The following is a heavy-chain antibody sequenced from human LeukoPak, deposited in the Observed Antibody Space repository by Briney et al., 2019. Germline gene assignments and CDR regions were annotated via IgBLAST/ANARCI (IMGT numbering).Heavy chain of an antibody. V-gene: IGHV3-23*01. CDR2: ISGSGDNT. CDR1: GFTFSSCA. Sequence: GGSLRLSCAASGFTFSSCAMNWVRQAPGTGLEWVPSISGSGDNTYYADSVEGRFTISRDNAKNSLYLQMNSLRVEDTGVYYCARDRGYSGYDLQYWGQGTLVTVSS. J-gene: IGHJ4*02. CDR3: ARDRGYSGYDLQY. D-gene: IGHD5-12*01.